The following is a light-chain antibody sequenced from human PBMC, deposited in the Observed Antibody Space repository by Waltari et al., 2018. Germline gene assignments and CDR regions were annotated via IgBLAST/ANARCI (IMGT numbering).Light chain of an antibody. CDR1: SSDIGDYKL. V-gene: IGLV2-14*03. CDR3: SSYRSTTTPCI. Sequence: QSALTQPASVSGSPGQSITISCTGTSSDIGDYKLVSWYQQHPGKAPKLIIYDVSNRPSGGSNRFSGSKSGNRASLTISGLQAEDEADYYGSSYRSTTTPCIFGSGTKVTVL. CDR2: DVS. J-gene: IGLJ1*01.